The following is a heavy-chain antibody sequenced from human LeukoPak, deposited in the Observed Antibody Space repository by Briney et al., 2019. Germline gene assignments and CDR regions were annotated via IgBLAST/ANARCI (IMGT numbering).Heavy chain of an antibody. CDR3: AKEVYSDSSGYFDY. CDR1: GFTFSSYG. V-gene: IGHV3-33*06. CDR2: IWYDGSNK. Sequence: PGRSLRLSCAASGFTFSSYGMNWVRQAPGKGLEWVAVIWYDGSNKYYADSVKGRFTISRDNSKNALYLQMNSLRADETAVYYCAKEVYSDSSGYFDYWGQGTLVTVSS. D-gene: IGHD3-22*01. J-gene: IGHJ4*02.